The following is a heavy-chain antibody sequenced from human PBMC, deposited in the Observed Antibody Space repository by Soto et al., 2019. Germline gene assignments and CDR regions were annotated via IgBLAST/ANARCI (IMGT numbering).Heavy chain of an antibody. V-gene: IGHV3-30*18. J-gene: IGHJ6*02. D-gene: IGHD5-12*01. CDR3: AKDLGIVATPKSPYYYYGMDV. CDR2: ISYDGSNK. Sequence: QPGGSLRLSCAASGFTFSSYGMHWVRQAPGKGLEWVAVISYDGSNKYYADSVKGRFTISRDNSKNTLYLQMNSLRAEDTAVYYCAKDLGIVATPKSPYYYYGMDVWGQGTTVTVSS. CDR1: GFTFSSYG.